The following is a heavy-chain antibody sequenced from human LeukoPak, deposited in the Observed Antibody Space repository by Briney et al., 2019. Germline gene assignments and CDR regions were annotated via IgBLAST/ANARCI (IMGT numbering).Heavy chain of an antibody. D-gene: IGHD3-22*01. V-gene: IGHV1-18*01. CDR1: GYTFTSYG. Sequence: GASVKVSCKASGYTFTSYGISRVRQAPGQGLEWMGWISAYNGNTNYAQKLQGRVTMTTDTSTSTAYMELRSLRSDDTAVYYCARDSDYYDSSGYYSYWGQGTLVTVSS. CDR3: ARDSDYYDSSGYYSY. CDR2: ISAYNGNT. J-gene: IGHJ4*02.